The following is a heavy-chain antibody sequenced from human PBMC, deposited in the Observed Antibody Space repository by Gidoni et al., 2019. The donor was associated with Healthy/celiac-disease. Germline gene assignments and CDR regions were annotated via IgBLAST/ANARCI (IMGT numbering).Heavy chain of an antibody. CDR3: ARDRGISSSWYGGAHNWFDP. Sequence: QVQLVQSGAEVKKPGASVTVSCKASGYTFTGYYMHWVRQAPGQGLEWMGRINPNSGGTNYAQKFQGRVTMTRDPSISTAYMELSRLRSDDTAVYYCARDRGISSSWYGGAHNWFDPWGQGTLVTVSS. V-gene: IGHV1-2*06. CDR2: INPNSGGT. D-gene: IGHD6-13*01. J-gene: IGHJ5*02. CDR1: GYTFTGYY.